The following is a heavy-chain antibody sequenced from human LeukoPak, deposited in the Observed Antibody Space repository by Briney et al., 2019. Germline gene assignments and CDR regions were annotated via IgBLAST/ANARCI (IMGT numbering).Heavy chain of an antibody. CDR1: GFTFSSYA. D-gene: IGHD3-10*01. V-gene: IGHV3-23*01. Sequence: GGSLRLSCSASGFTFSSYAMSWVPQAPGKGLEWGSAISGSGGSTYYADSVKGRFTTSRDNSKNTLYLQMNSLRAEDTAVYYCAKDLDYYGSGSSWDWGQGTLVTVSS. CDR2: ISGSGGST. J-gene: IGHJ4*02. CDR3: AKDLDYYGSGSSWD.